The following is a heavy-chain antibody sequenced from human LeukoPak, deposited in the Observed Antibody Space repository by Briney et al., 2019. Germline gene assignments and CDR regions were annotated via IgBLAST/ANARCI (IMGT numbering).Heavy chain of an antibody. CDR3: ASPNCSSTSCYGVDAFDI. V-gene: IGHV1-69*04. D-gene: IGHD2-2*01. J-gene: IGHJ3*02. CDR2: IIPILGIA. CDR1: GGTFSSYA. Sequence: GASVKVSCKASGGTFSSYAISWVRRAPGQGLEWMGRIIPILGIANYAQKFQGRVTITADKSTSTAYMELSSLRSEDTAVYYCASPNCSSTSCYGVDAFDIWGQGTMVTVSS.